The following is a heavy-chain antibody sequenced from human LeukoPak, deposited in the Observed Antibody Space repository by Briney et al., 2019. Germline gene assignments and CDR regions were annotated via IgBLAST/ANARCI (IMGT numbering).Heavy chain of an antibody. CDR1: GGSISSYY. J-gene: IGHJ4*02. D-gene: IGHD6-19*01. CDR3: ARSGGYSSPQNY. Sequence: SETLSLTCTVSGGSISSYYWSWIRQPPGKGLEWIGYTYSSGSTKYNSSLKSRVTISVDTSKNQFSLKLSSVTAADTAVYYCARSGGYSSPQNYWGQGTLVTVSS. CDR2: TYSSGST. V-gene: IGHV4-59*01.